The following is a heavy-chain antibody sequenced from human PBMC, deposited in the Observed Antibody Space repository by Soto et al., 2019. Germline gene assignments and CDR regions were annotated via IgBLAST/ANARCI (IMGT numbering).Heavy chain of an antibody. CDR3: ARAYSYGSGPCY. CDR1: GYTFTSYG. V-gene: IGHV1-18*01. CDR2: ISAYNGNT. Sequence: QVQLVQSGAEVKKPGASVKVSCKASGYTFTSYGISWVRQAPGQGLAWMGWISAYNGNTNYAQKLQGRVTMTTDTATSSDYMELRSLGSDDTAVYYCARAYSYGSGPCYWGQGTLVTVSS. D-gene: IGHD3-10*01. J-gene: IGHJ4*02.